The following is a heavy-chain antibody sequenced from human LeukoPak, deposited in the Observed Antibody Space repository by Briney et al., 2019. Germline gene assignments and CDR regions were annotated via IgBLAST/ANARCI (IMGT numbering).Heavy chain of an antibody. D-gene: IGHD2-2*01. V-gene: IGHV4-34*01. Sequence: NPSETLSLTCAVYGGSFSGYYWSWIRQPPGKGLEWIGEINHSGSTNYNPSLKSRVTISVDTSKNQFSLKLSSVTAADTAVYYCARRGGPYRYCSSTSCYLYYMDVWGKGTTVTVSS. J-gene: IGHJ6*03. CDR1: GGSFSGYY. CDR2: INHSGST. CDR3: ARRGGPYRYCSSTSCYLYYMDV.